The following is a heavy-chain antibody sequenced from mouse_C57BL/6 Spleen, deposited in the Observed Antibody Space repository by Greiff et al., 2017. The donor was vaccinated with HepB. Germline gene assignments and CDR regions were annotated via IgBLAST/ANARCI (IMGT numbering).Heavy chain of an antibody. J-gene: IGHJ2*01. CDR1: GFTFSSYA. D-gene: IGHD4-1*01. CDR2: ISDGGSYT. Sequence: EVQGVESGGGLVKPGGSLKPSCAASGFTFSSYAMSWVRQTPEKRLEWVATISDGGSYTYYPDNVKGRFTISRDNAKNNLYLQMSNLKSEDTAMYYYARDTGTWYFDYWGQGTTLTVSS. V-gene: IGHV5-4*01. CDR3: ARDTGTWYFDY.